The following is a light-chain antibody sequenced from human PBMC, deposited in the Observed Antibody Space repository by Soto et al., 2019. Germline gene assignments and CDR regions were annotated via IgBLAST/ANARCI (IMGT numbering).Light chain of an antibody. CDR3: QQYGSSPPLT. V-gene: IGKV3-20*01. Sequence: EIVLTQSPGTLSLSPGESATLSCRASRTVSSSYLAWYQQKPGQAPRLLIYGASSRATGIPDRFSGSGSGADFTLTISRLEPEDFAVYYCQQYGSSPPLTFGGGTKVEIK. J-gene: IGKJ4*01. CDR2: GAS. CDR1: RTVSSSY.